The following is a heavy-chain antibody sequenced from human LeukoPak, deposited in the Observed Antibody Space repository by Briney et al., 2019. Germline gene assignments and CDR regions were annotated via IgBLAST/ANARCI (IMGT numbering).Heavy chain of an antibody. CDR1: GFTFDDYA. Sequence: GGSVTLFCAASGFTFDDYALHWVRPAPGKGLVCVSSISWDSGSIGYAGSVKGRFTISRDNAKNFLYLQMNSLRAEYTALYYCATSGDTYCLDYWGQGTLVTVSS. CDR3: ATSGDTYCLDY. V-gene: IGHV3-9*01. CDR2: ISWDSGSI. D-gene: IGHD5-18*01. J-gene: IGHJ4*02.